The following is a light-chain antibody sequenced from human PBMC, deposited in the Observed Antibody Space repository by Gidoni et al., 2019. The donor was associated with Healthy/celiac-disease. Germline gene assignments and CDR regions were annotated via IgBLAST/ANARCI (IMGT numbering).Light chain of an antibody. CDR1: QGISSY. Sequence: DLQLTSSPSFLSASVGDRVTITCRASQGISSYLAWYQQKPGKAPKLLIYAASTLQSGVPSRFSGSGSGTEFTLTISSLQPEDFATYYCQQLNSYPQTFGPGTKVDIK. J-gene: IGKJ3*01. CDR2: AAS. CDR3: QQLNSYPQT. V-gene: IGKV1-9*01.